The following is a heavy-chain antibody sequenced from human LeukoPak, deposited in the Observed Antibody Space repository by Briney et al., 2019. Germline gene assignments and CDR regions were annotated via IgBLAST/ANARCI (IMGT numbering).Heavy chain of an antibody. D-gene: IGHD3-3*01. V-gene: IGHV1-58*02. Sequence: ASVKVSCKASGFTFTSSAMQWVRQARGQRLEWIGWIVVGSGNTNYAQKFQERVTITRDMSTSTAYMELSSLRSEDTAVYYCAKWIFGVVSTYYFDYWGQGTLVTVSS. CDR2: IVVGSGNT. CDR1: GFTFTSSA. J-gene: IGHJ4*02. CDR3: AKWIFGVVSTYYFDY.